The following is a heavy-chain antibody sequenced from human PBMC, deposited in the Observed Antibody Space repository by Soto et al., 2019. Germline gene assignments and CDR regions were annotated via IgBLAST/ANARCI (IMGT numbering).Heavy chain of an antibody. Sequence: EVQLVESGGGLVQPGESLKLSCAASGFTLSGSAVHWVRQASGKGLEWVGRIRSKTHSYATEYIASVKGRFNMSRDDSNNTAYLQMNGLKTDDTAVYYCTRSGGSYSFGYWGQGTLDTVSS. V-gene: IGHV3-73*02. J-gene: IGHJ4*02. D-gene: IGHD1-26*01. CDR2: IRSKTHSYAT. CDR1: GFTLSGSA. CDR3: TRSGGSYSFGY.